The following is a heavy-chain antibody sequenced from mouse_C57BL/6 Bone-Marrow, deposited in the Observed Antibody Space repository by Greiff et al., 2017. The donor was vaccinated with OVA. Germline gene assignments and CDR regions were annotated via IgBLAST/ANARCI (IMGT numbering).Heavy chain of an antibody. D-gene: IGHD6-5*01. J-gene: IGHJ1*03. V-gene: IGHV5-2*01. CDR2: INSDGGST. Sequence: EVKLMESGGGLVQPGESLKLSCESNEYEFPSHDMSWVRKTPEKRLELVAAINSDGGSTYYPDTMERRFIISRDNTKKTLYLQISSLRSEDTALYYCARRPYHLWYFDVWGTGTTVTVSS. CDR3: ARRPYHLWYFDV. CDR1: EYEFPSHD.